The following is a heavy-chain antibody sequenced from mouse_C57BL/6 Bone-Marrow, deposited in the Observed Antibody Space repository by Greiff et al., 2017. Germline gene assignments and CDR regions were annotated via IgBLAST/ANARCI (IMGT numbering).Heavy chain of an antibody. CDR2: INPGSGGT. CDR3: ARKGITTVVGDWYFDV. V-gene: IGHV1-54*01. J-gene: IGHJ1*03. D-gene: IGHD1-1*01. Sequence: QVQLKESGAELVRPGTSVKVSCKASGYAFTNYLIEWVKQRPGQGLEWIGVINPGSGGTNYNEKFKGKATLTADKSSSTAYMQLSSLTSEDSAVYFCARKGITTVVGDWYFDVWGTGTTVTVSS. CDR1: GYAFTNYL.